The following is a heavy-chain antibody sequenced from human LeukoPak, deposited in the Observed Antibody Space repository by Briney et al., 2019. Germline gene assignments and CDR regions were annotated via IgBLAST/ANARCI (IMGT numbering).Heavy chain of an antibody. CDR3: ARGGYSSSWSLIYFDY. V-gene: IGHV3-21*01. CDR2: ISSSSSYI. D-gene: IGHD6-13*01. Sequence: RGSLRLSCAASGFTFSSYSMNWVRQAPGKGLEWVSSISSSSSYIYYADSVKGRFTISRDNAKNSLYLQMNSLRAEDTAVYYCARGGYSSSWSLIYFDYWGQGTLVTVSS. CDR1: GFTFSSYS. J-gene: IGHJ4*02.